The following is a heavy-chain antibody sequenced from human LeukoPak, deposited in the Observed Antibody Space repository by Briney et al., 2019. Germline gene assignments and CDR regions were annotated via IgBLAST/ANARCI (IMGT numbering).Heavy chain of an antibody. CDR3: ARGDPYYYGSGSYSPYYFDY. Sequence: PSETLSLTCAVYGGSLSGYYWSLIRQPPGKGLEWIGEINHSGSTNYNPSLKSRVTISIDTSKNQFSLKLSSVTAADTAVYYCARGDPYYYGSGSYSPYYFDYWGQGTLVTVSS. CDR2: INHSGST. V-gene: IGHV4-34*01. D-gene: IGHD3-10*01. J-gene: IGHJ4*02. CDR1: GGSLSGYY.